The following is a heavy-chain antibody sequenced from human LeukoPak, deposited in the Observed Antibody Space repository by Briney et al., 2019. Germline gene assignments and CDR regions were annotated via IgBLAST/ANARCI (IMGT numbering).Heavy chain of an antibody. Sequence: SETLSLTCTVSGGSISGYYWSWIRQPPGKGLEWIGYIYYSGSTNYNPSLKSRVTISVDTSKNQFSLKLSSVTAADTAVYYCAREGIDYWGQGTLVTVSS. CDR3: AREGIDY. CDR2: IYYSGST. CDR1: GGSISGYY. V-gene: IGHV4-59*12. J-gene: IGHJ4*02.